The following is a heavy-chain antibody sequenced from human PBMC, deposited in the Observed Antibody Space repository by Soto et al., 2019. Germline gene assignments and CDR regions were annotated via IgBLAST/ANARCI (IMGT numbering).Heavy chain of an antibody. CDR3: ARSVGYCSSTSCYIFPVGYYGMDV. Sequence: NPSETLSLTCAVYGGSFSGYYWSWIRQPPGKGLEWIGEINHSGSTNYNPSLKSRVTISVDTSKNQFSLKLSSVTAADTAVYYCARSVGYCSSTSCYIFPVGYYGMDVWGQGTTVTVSS. J-gene: IGHJ6*02. D-gene: IGHD2-2*02. V-gene: IGHV4-34*01. CDR1: GGSFSGYY. CDR2: INHSGST.